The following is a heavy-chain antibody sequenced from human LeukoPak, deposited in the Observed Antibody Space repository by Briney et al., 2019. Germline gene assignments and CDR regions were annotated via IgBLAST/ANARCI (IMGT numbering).Heavy chain of an antibody. Sequence: SETLSLTCAVYGGSFSGYYWSWIRQPPGKGLEWIGEINHSGSTNYNPSLKSRVTISVDTSKNQFSLKLSSVTAADTAVYYCARVYGYYYDSSGYGWPDYWGQGTLVTVS. J-gene: IGHJ4*02. D-gene: IGHD3-22*01. CDR3: ARVYGYYYDSSGYGWPDY. V-gene: IGHV4-34*01. CDR2: INHSGST. CDR1: GGSFSGYY.